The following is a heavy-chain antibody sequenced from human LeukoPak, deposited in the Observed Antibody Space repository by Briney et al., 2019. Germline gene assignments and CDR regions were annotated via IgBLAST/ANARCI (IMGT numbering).Heavy chain of an antibody. D-gene: IGHD3-10*02. J-gene: IGHJ6*04. CDR3: AELGITMIGGV. V-gene: IGHV3-48*01. CDR1: GFSFSSYS. Sequence: PGGSLKLSCAASGFSFSSYSMNWARQSPGKGLEWDSYISSSSSTISYADSVKGRFTISRDNAKNSLYLQMNSLRAEDTAVYYCAELGITMIGGVWGKGTTVTISS. CDR2: ISSSSSTI.